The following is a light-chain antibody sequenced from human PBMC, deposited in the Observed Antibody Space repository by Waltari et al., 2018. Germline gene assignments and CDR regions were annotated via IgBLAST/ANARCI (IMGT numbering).Light chain of an antibody. Sequence: DIQVTQSPSSLSASIGDRVPITCRASQKISNYLNWYQQKPGTAPRLLIYAESTLLGGVPSRFSGSGSGTDFTLTISSLQPEDSATYYCQQYYSTLSFGPGTKVDVK. V-gene: IGKV1-39*01. CDR3: QQYYSTLS. J-gene: IGKJ3*01. CDR2: AES. CDR1: QKISNY.